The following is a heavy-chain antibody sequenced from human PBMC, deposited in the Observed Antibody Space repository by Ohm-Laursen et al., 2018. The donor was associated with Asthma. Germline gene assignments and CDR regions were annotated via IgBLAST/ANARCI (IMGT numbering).Heavy chain of an antibody. Sequence: SLRLSCSASGFTFSNYGMHWVRQAPGKGLDWVAVISYDGSYKYYADSVKGRFTISKDNSRNTLYLQMNSLRSEDTAVYYCARDGTSPRYCSSTSCAQTEGSSSDYYYYGMDVWGQGTTVTVSS. J-gene: IGHJ6*02. D-gene: IGHD2-2*01. CDR2: ISYDGSYK. CDR1: GFTFSNYG. V-gene: IGHV3-30*03. CDR3: ARDGTSPRYCSSTSCAQTEGSSSDYYYYGMDV.